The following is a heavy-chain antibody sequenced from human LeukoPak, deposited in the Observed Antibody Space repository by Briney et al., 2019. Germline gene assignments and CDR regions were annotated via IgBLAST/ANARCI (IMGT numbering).Heavy chain of an antibody. CDR3: ARLSPPESLYYYYYYMDV. CDR1: GYSISSGYY. Sequence: PSETLSLTCTVSGYSISSGYYWGWIRQPPGKGLEWIGSIYHSGSTHYNPSLKSRVTISVDTSKNQFSLKLSSVTAADTAVYYCARLSPPESLYYYYYYMDVWGKGTTVTVSS. V-gene: IGHV4-38-2*02. J-gene: IGHJ6*03. CDR2: IYHSGST.